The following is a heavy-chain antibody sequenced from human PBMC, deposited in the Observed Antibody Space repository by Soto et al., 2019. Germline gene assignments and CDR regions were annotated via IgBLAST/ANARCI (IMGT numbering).Heavy chain of an antibody. Sequence: GGSLRLSCVASGFSFGSYALTWVRRAPGKGLEWVSTISGSDGKTFYADAVKGRFSISREISQSTLYLQMNSLRADDTAIYYCARWSYLDYWGQGTRVTVSS. D-gene: IGHD3-3*01. CDR1: GFSFGSYA. CDR3: ARWSYLDY. CDR2: ISGSDGKT. J-gene: IGHJ4*02. V-gene: IGHV3-23*01.